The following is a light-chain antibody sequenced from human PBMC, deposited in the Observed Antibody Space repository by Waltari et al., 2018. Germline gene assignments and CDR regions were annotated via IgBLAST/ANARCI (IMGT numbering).Light chain of an antibody. J-gene: IGKJ4*01. CDR2: AAS. CDR3: QQSYSTPV. Sequence: DLQMTQSPSSLSASVGDRVTITCRASQSIISSLNWYQQKPGKAPKLLIYAASNLQTGVPSRFSGSGSGTDFTLTITSLQPEDFATYYCQQSYSTPVFGGGTKVEIK. CDR1: QSIISS. V-gene: IGKV1-39*01.